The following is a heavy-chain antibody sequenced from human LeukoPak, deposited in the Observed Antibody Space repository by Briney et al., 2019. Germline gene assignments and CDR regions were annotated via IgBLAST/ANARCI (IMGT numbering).Heavy chain of an antibody. V-gene: IGHV4-61*02. D-gene: IGHD6-19*01. CDR2: VYTSGST. CDR1: GASISSGSYY. J-gene: IGHJ4*02. CDR3: ARLQWLSTPFFDY. Sequence: SETLSLTCTVSGASISSGSYYWSWIRQPAGKGLEWIGRVYTSGSTNYNPSLKSRVNISLDTPKNQFSLKLISVTAADTAVYFCARLQWLSTPFFDYWGQGTLVTVS.